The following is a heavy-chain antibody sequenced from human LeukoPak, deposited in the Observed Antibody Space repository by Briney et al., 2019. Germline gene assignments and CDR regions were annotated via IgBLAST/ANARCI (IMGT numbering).Heavy chain of an antibody. CDR1: GYTFTGYY. V-gene: IGHV1-2*06. CDR2: INPNSGGT. J-gene: IGHJ4*02. CDR3: ARGRGIAAAGTRIDY. Sequence: ASVKVSCKASGYTFTGYYMHWVRQAPGQGLGWMGRINPNSGGTNYAQKFQGRVTMTRDTSISTAYMELSRLRSDDTAVYYCARGRGIAAAGTRIDYWGQGTLVTVSS. D-gene: IGHD6-13*01.